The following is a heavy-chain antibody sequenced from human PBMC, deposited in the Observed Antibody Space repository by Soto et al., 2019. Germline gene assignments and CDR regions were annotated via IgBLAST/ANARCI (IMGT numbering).Heavy chain of an antibody. CDR2: IVVGSGHT. V-gene: IGHV1-58*01. CDR1: GFTFTSSA. J-gene: IGHJ3*02. Sequence: SVKVSCKASGFTFTSSAVQWVRQGRGQRLEWIGWIVVGSGHTRYAQKFQERVTITRDMSTNTAYMELSSLRSEDTAVYYCAAESDYGFHAFDIWGQGTMVTVSS. D-gene: IGHD4-17*01. CDR3: AAESDYGFHAFDI.